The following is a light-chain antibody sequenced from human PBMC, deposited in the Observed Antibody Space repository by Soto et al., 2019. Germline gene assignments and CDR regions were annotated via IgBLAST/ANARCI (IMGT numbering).Light chain of an antibody. Sequence: QSALTQPASVSGSPGQSITISCTGTGSDAGGYNYVSWYQQHPGKAPKLMIYEVSNRPSGVSNRFPGSKSGNTASLTISGLQAEDEAAYYCSSYTSSTTLGVLFGGGTKLTVL. CDR2: EVS. V-gene: IGLV2-14*01. CDR3: SSYTSSTTLGVL. CDR1: GSDAGGYNY. J-gene: IGLJ2*01.